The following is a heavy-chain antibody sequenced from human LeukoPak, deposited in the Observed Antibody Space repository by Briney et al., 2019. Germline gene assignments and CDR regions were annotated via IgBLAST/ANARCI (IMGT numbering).Heavy chain of an antibody. CDR2: IRYDGSIK. J-gene: IGHJ4*02. V-gene: IGHV3-30*02. D-gene: IGHD4-11*01. CDR1: GFTFSNYG. Sequence: GGSLRLSCAAPGFTFSNYGVHWVRQAPGKGLEWVAFIRYDGSIKYYAESVKGRFTISRDNSKNTMYLQMTSLTTEDTALYHCAKEGRPPRADDNSNYLLDDYWGPGTLVTVSS. CDR3: AKEGRPPRADDNSNYLLDDY.